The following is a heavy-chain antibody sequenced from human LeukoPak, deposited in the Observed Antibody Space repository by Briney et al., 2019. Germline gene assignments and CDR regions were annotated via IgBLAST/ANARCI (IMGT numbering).Heavy chain of an antibody. CDR1: GFTFSDYY. CDR3: ARDRGGPYYYYIDV. D-gene: IGHD3-10*01. CDR2: ISSSGSTI. J-gene: IGHJ6*03. Sequence: PGGSLRLSRAASGFTFSDYYTSWIRQAPGKGLAWVSYISSSGSTIYYADSVKGRFTISRDNAKNSLYLQMKSVKAEDTAVYYCARDRGGPYYYYIDVWGRGTTVTVSS. V-gene: IGHV3-11*04.